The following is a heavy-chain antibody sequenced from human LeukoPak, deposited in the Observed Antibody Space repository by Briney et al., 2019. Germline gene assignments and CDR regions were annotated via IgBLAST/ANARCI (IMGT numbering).Heavy chain of an antibody. CDR3: AKDGTTTVTFDY. D-gene: IGHD4-11*01. V-gene: IGHV3-23*01. J-gene: IGHJ4*02. Sequence: GGSLRLSCAASGFTFSSYAMSWVRQAPGKGLEWVSVISGSGGSTYYRDSVKGRFTISRDNSENTLYLQMNSLTAGDTAVYYCAKDGTTTVTFDYWGQGTLVTVSS. CDR1: GFTFSSYA. CDR2: ISGSGGST.